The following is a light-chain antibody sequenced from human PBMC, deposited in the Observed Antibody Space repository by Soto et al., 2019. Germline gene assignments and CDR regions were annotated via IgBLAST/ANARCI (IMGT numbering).Light chain of an antibody. CDR1: SSDVSGYNY. J-gene: IGLJ1*01. V-gene: IGLV2-14*01. Sequence: QSVLTQPASVSGSPGQSITISCTGTSSDVSGYNYVSWYRQHPGRAPKLMIYDVSNRPSGVSNRFSGSKSGNTASLTISGLQAEDEADYYCSSYTRSSTYVFGTGTKLTVL. CDR2: DVS. CDR3: SSYTRSSTYV.